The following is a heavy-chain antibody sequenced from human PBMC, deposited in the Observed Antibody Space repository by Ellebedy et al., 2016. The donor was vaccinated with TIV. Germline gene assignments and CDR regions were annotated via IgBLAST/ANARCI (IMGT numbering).Heavy chain of an antibody. D-gene: IGHD2-15*01. CDR1: GGTFSGYA. CDR2: IIPIFGTS. CDR3: AREHLIHTPCFGL. Sequence: SVKVSCXASGGTFSGYAVSWLRQAPGQALEWMGGIIPIFGTSSYAQEFQDRVTITADESTITAYMELSSLRSEDTAVYYCAREHLIHTPCFGLWGQGTLVTVSS. V-gene: IGHV1-69*13. J-gene: IGHJ5*02.